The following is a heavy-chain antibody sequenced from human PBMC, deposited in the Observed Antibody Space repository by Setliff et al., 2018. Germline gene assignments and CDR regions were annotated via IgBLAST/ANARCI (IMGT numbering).Heavy chain of an antibody. Sequence: SLTCTVSGDSISTYYWSWIRRPAGKGLEWIGYIYYNGNTYYNPYLRSRVTISLDTSKNQFSLELSTVTAADTAVYYCARSRTIAVKGGVFGVWGRGTLVTVSS. V-gene: IGHV4-59*06. CDR3: ARSRTIAVKGGVFGV. CDR1: GDSISTYY. CDR2: IYYNGNT. D-gene: IGHD6-19*01. J-gene: IGHJ2*01.